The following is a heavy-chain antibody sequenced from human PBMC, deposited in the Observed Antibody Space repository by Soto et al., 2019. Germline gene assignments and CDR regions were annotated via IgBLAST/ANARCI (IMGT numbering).Heavy chain of an antibody. Sequence: QVQLVQSGVEVTKPGSSVRVSCKASGDTFKNSVISWVRQAPGQGLEWMGGTIPLFGTTDYAQKFQGRLTITTDESTTTAYMEVSRLTSEDTAVYYCAAELDFGKLSVVWGQGTTVIVSS. CDR1: GDTFKNSV. D-gene: IGHD3-10*01. CDR2: TIPLFGTT. V-gene: IGHV1-69*01. J-gene: IGHJ6*02. CDR3: AAELDFGKLSVV.